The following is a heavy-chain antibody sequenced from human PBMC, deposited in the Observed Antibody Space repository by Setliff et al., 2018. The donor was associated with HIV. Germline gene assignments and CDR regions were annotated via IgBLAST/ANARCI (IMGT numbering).Heavy chain of an antibody. Sequence: PGGSLRLSCAVSGFTFSSYAMSWVRQAPGKGLEWVSAISGCAGSTYYADSVKGRFTISGDNSKNTLYLQMNSLRAEDTAVYYCAKPYRGSVVRDQGYMDVWGKGTTVTVSS. J-gene: IGHJ6*03. CDR2: ISGCAGST. CDR3: AKPYRGSVVRDQGYMDV. D-gene: IGHD3-10*01. CDR1: GFTFSSYA. V-gene: IGHV3-23*01.